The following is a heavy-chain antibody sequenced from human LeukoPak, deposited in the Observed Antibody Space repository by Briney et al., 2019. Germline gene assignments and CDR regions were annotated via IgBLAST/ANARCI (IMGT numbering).Heavy chain of an antibody. Sequence: ASVKVSCKASGYTFTSYYLHWVRPAPGQGLEWMGIIYPGEGNTNYAQKFQGRVTMTRGTSTSTVYMELSSLRAEDAAVYYCARAGDTTGYYLGSRFDYWGQGTLVTVSS. V-gene: IGHV1-46*01. CDR1: GYTFTSYY. CDR3: ARAGDTTGYYLGSRFDY. J-gene: IGHJ4*02. D-gene: IGHD3-9*01. CDR2: IYPGEGNT.